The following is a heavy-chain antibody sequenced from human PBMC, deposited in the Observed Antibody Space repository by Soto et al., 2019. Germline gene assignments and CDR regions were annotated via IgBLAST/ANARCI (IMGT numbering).Heavy chain of an antibody. Sequence: QLQLQESGPGLVRPSETLSLTCTVSSDSISSYYWIWIRQSPGKGLEWIGYTDYSGNTNYNPSLKSRVTISGDTSKNPFSLRLSSVTAADTAVYYCARAVGDPLYYLDYWGQGTLVTVSS. V-gene: IGHV4-59*08. CDR1: SDSISSYY. D-gene: IGHD6-19*01. J-gene: IGHJ4*02. CDR3: ARAVGDPLYYLDY. CDR2: TDYSGNT.